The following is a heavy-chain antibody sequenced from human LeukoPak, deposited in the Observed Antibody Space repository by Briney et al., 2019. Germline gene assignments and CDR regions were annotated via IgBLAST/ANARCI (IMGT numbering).Heavy chain of an antibody. CDR2: ISGSSTTI. CDR3: AILQPLGSPPNDF. CDR1: GFTFGSYS. Sequence: PGGSLRLSCAASGFTFGSYSMNWVRQAPGKGLEWVSYISGSSTTIYYADSVKGRFTFSRDNAENSLHLQMNGLRAEDTAVYYCAILQPLGSPPNDFWGQGTLVTVSS. D-gene: IGHD6-13*01. V-gene: IGHV3-48*01. J-gene: IGHJ4*02.